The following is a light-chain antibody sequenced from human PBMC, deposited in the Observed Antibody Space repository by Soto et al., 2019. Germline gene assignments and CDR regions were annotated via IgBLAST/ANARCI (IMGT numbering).Light chain of an antibody. J-gene: IGKJ2*01. V-gene: IGKV3-11*01. CDR2: DAS. Sequence: EIVLTQSPATLSLSPGERATLSCRASQSVSSYLAWYQQKPGQAPRLLIYDASNRATGIPARFSGSGSETHFTLTISSLEPEDFAVYYYQQRSNWPPYTFGQGTKLEIK. CDR1: QSVSSY. CDR3: QQRSNWPPYT.